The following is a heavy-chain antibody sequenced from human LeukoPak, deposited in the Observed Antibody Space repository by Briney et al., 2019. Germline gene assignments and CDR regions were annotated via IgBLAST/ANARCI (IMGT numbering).Heavy chain of an antibody. Sequence: GGSLRLSCAASGFTFSDYYMSWIRQAPGKGLEWVSYISSSGSTIYYADSVKGRFTISRDNAKNSLYLQMNSLRAEDTAVYYCARSNWNYVTDAFDIWGQGTMVTVSS. J-gene: IGHJ3*02. CDR2: ISSSGSTI. CDR3: ARSNWNYVTDAFDI. CDR1: GFTFSDYY. D-gene: IGHD1-7*01. V-gene: IGHV3-11*01.